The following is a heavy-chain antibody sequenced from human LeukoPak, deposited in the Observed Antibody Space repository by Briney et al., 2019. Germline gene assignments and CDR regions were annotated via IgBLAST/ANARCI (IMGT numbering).Heavy chain of an antibody. V-gene: IGHV3-23*01. D-gene: IGHD1-1*01. CDR2: IAGGDEST. J-gene: IGHJ4*02. CDR3: ARRVYWSLDY. CDR1: GFIFITNG. Sequence: PGGSLRLSCAISGFIFITNGMNWVRQSPGKGLEFLATIAGGDESTYYADSVKGRFAISRDNYKNTVFLHMNSLRVEDTAVYYCARRVYWSLDYWGQRTPATVSS.